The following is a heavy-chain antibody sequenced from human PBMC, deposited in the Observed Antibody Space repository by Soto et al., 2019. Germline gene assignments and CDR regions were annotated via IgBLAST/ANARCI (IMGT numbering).Heavy chain of an antibody. D-gene: IGHD3-3*01. V-gene: IGHV1-18*01. CDR3: ARDRRPGYDFWSGYHHYYFDY. CDR1: GYTFTSYR. CDR2: ISAYNGNT. J-gene: IGHJ4*02. Sequence: QVQLVQSGAEVKKPGASVKVSCKASGYTFTSYRISWVRQAPGQGLEWMGWISAYNGNTNYAQKLQGRVTMTTDTSTSTAYMELRSLRSDDTAVYYCARDRRPGYDFWSGYHHYYFDYWGQGTLVTVSS.